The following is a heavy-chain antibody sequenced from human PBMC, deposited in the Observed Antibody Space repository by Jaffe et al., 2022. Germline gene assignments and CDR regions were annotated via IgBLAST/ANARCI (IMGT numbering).Heavy chain of an antibody. J-gene: IGHJ3*02. CDR3: ARAGYSGYEGYDDAFDI. CDR1: GFSLSTSGMC. D-gene: IGHD5-12*01. Sequence: QVTLRESGPALVKPTQTLTLTCTFSGFSLSTSGMCVSWIRQPPGKALEWLALIDWDDDKYYSTSLKTRLTISKDTSKNQVVLTMTNMDPVDTATYYCARAGYSGYEGYDDAFDIWGQGTMVTVSS. V-gene: IGHV2-70*01. CDR2: IDWDDDK.